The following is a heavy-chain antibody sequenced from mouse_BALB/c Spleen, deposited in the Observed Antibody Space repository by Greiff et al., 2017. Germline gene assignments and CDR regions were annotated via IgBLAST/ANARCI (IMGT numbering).Heavy chain of an antibody. Sequence: DVMLVESGGGLVQPGGSRKLSCAASGFTFSSYAMSWVRQSPEKRLEWVAEISSGGSYTYYPDTVTGRFTISRDNAKNTLYLEMSSLRSEDTAMYYCARDGNYYAMDYWGQGTSVTVSS. CDR3: ARDGNYYAMDY. CDR2: ISSGGSYT. V-gene: IGHV5-9-4*01. D-gene: IGHD2-1*01. J-gene: IGHJ4*01. CDR1: GFTFSSYA.